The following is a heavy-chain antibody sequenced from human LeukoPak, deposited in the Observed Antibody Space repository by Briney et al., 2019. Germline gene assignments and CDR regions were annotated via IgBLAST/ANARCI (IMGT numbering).Heavy chain of an antibody. CDR3: AKGAGGFSYYNWFDP. V-gene: IGHV4-4*02. Sequence: SGTLSLTCGVSGGSISSSNWWSWVRQSPEKGLEWIGEIYHSGTTHYNPSLESRVTISVDTSKNQFSLKLASVTAADTAIYYCAKGAGGFSYYNWFDPWGQGTLVTVSS. J-gene: IGHJ5*02. CDR2: IYHSGTT. CDR1: GGSISSSNW. D-gene: IGHD5-18*01.